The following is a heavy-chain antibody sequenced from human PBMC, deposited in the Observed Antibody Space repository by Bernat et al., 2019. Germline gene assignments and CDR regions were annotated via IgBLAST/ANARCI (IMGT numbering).Heavy chain of an antibody. CDR1: GFTFSSYG. CDR2: IWYDGSNK. V-gene: IGHV3-33*01. Sequence: VQLVESGGGVVQPGRSLRLSCAASGFTFSSYGMHWVRQAPGKGLEWVAVIWYDGSNKYYADSVKGRFTISRDNSKNTLYLQMNSLRAEDTAVYYCAGQHGSGSYYNYYYYGMDVWGQGTTVTVSS. CDR3: AGQHGSGSYYNYYYYGMDV. D-gene: IGHD3-10*01. J-gene: IGHJ6*02.